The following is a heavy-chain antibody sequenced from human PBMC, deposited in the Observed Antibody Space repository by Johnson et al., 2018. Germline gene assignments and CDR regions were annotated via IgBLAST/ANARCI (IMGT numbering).Heavy chain of an antibody. V-gene: IGHV4-59*01. CDR1: GGSISSYY. CDR3: ARLLISSRGVDV. CDR2: VYYTGRN. J-gene: IGHJ6*02. D-gene: IGHD6-6*01. Sequence: QVRLQESGPGLVRPTETLSLRCTVSGGSISSYYWSWIRQSPGKGLEWIGYVYYTGRNNYNPSLKSRVTISVDRYKNQFSLKLRSVTAADTAVYYCARLLISSRGVDVWGQGTTVTVSS.